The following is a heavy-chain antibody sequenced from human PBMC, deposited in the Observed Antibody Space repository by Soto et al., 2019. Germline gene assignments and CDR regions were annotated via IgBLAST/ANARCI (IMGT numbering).Heavy chain of an antibody. V-gene: IGHV4-39*01. Sequence: SETRSLTCTVSGNTISRSMHSGGWIRQPPGKGLECIGGINFSGYTYYKPSLKRPVTISLDTSKNQFSRKLSSATAADTAVYYCARPAGVEQQLVHDSFNIWGQGTMVTLSS. D-gene: IGHD6-13*01. CDR1: GNTISRSMHS. CDR3: ARPAGVEQQLVHDSFNI. CDR2: INFSGYT. J-gene: IGHJ3*02.